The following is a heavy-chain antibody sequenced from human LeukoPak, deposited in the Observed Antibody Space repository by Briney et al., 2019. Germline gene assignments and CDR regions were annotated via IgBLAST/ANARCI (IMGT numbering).Heavy chain of an antibody. J-gene: IGHJ4*02. V-gene: IGHV1-2*02. CDR1: GYTFTGYY. Sequence: ASVKVSCKASGYTFTGYYMHWVRQAPGQGLEWMGWINPNSGGTNYAQKFQGRVTMTRDTPISTAYMELSRLRSDDTAVYYCARGSEYSSSSIDYWGQGTLVTVSS. CDR2: INPNSGGT. CDR3: ARGSEYSSSSIDY. D-gene: IGHD6-6*01.